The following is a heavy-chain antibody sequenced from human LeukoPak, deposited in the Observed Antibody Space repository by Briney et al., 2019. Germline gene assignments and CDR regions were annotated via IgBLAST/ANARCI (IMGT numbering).Heavy chain of an antibody. CDR2: INHSGST. J-gene: IGHJ4*02. Sequence: SETLSLTCAVYGGSFSGYYWSWIRQPPGKGLEWIGEINHSGSTNYNPSLKSRVTISVDTSENQFSLKLSSVTAADTAVYYCARGQAVLWFGELEIDYWGQGTLVTVSS. V-gene: IGHV4-34*01. CDR3: ARGQAVLWFGELEIDY. CDR1: GGSFSGYY. D-gene: IGHD3-10*01.